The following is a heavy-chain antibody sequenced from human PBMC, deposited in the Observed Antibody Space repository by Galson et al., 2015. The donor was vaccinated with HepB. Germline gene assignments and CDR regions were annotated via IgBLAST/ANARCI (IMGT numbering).Heavy chain of an antibody. CDR1: GFTFHNYW. CDR2: MKQDGSEK. V-gene: IGHV3-7*01. J-gene: IGHJ4*02. Sequence: SLRLSCAASGFTFHNYWMNWVRHTPGKGLEWVASMKQDGSEKHYLDAVRGRFTISGDAATNSLLLQMNSPRAEDTAVYHCYDGHYSGRWGRGTQVTVSS. CDR3: YDGHYSGR. D-gene: IGHD4-17*01.